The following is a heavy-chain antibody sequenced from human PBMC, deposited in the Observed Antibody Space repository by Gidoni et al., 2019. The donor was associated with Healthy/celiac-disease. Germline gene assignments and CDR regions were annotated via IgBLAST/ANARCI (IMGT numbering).Heavy chain of an antibody. CDR3: ARVRGSYCSSTSCSTRGGIDY. CDR2: IYYSGST. J-gene: IGHJ4*02. V-gene: IGHV4-31*03. Sequence: QVQLQESCPGLVTPSQTLSLTCTVSAVSISRGGYYWSWIRQHPGTGLEWIGYIYYSGSTYYNPSLKSRVTISVDTSKNQFSLKLSSVTAADTAGYYCARVRGSYCSSTSCSTRGGIDYWGQGTLVTVSS. D-gene: IGHD2-2*01. CDR1: AVSISRGGYY.